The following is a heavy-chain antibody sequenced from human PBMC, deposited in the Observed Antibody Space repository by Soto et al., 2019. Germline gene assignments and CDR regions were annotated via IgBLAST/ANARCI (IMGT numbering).Heavy chain of an antibody. CDR2: IYYSGST. D-gene: IGHD3-16*01. J-gene: IGHJ3*02. CDR3: ARVRGSEYVGI. Sequence: SETLSLTCTVSGGSISSYYWSWIRQPPGKGLEWIGYIYYSGSTNYNPSLKSRVTISVDTSKNQFSLKLSSVTAADTVVYYCARVRGSEYVGIWGQGTMVTVSS. CDR1: GGSISSYY. V-gene: IGHV4-59*12.